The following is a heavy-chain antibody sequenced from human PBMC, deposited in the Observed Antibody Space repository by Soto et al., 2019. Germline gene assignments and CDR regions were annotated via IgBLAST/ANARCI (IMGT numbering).Heavy chain of an antibody. CDR1: GFSLSASGVG. Sequence: QITLKESGPTLVKPTQTLTLTCSFSGFSLSASGVGVGWIRQPPGKALEWLALIYWDDDKRYSPSLKTRLTXTXXTSKIQVVLTTTNMDPVDPATDYCAHRHLGRFFEYCGQGTLVTVSS. CDR2: IYWDDDK. J-gene: IGHJ4*02. CDR3: AHRHLGRFFEY. D-gene: IGHD3-16*01. V-gene: IGHV2-5*02.